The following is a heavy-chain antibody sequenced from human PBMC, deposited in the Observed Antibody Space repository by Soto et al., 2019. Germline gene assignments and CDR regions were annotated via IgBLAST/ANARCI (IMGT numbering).Heavy chain of an antibody. J-gene: IGHJ6*02. V-gene: IGHV3-13*05. CDR3: ARAYTGRLPRRADYYYAMDA. D-gene: IGHD2-2*02. CDR2: IGAARDP. Sequence: EVQLVESGGGLVQPGESLRLSCATSGFTFSNFDMHWVRQVPGKGLEWVSAIGAARDPYYLGSVKGRFTISRENAKNSGYRQMNDLRAGDSAVYYCARAYTGRLPRRADYYYAMDAWGQGTTVTVSS. CDR1: GFTFSNFD.